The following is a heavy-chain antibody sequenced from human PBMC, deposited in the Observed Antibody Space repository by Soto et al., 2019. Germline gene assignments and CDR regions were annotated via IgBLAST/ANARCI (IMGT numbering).Heavy chain of an antibody. D-gene: IGHD6-19*01. CDR2: ISAYNGNT. J-gene: IGHJ6*02. CDR1: GYTFTSYG. V-gene: IGHV1-18*01. CDR3: ARREDSSGWYLSYYYGMDV. Sequence: QVQLVQSGAEVKKPGASVKVSCKASGYTFTSYGISWVRQAPGQGLEWMGWISAYNGNTNYAQQLQGRVTMTTDTSASTAYRELRSLRSDDTAVYYWARREDSSGWYLSYYYGMDVWGQGTTVTVSS.